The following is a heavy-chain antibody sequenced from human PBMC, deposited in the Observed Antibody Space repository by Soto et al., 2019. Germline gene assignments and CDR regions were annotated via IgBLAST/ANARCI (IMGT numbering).Heavy chain of an antibody. V-gene: IGHV3-74*03. CDR3: VRDFPDRLDLFDY. J-gene: IGHJ4*02. CDR1: GFTFSNHW. D-gene: IGHD1-1*01. Sequence: EVQLVESGGGLVQPGGSLRLSCAASGFTFSNHWMHWVRQAPGKGLVWVSHINKDGTGTTYADAVEGRFTISRDNAENTLYLQMNSLRVDDTAVYYCVRDFPDRLDLFDYWGQGTLVTVSS. CDR2: INKDGTGT.